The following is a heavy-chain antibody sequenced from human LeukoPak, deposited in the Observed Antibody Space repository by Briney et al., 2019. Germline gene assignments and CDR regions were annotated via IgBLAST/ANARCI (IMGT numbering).Heavy chain of an antibody. CDR1: GFTFSSYG. V-gene: IGHV3-33*01. CDR2: IWYDGSNK. J-gene: IGHJ4*02. Sequence: GRSLRLSCVASGFTFSSYGMHWVRQAPGKGLEWVAVIWYDGSNKYYADSVKGRFTISRDNSKNTLYLQMNSLRAEDTAVYYCARDAGYCSGGSCYPGQFDYWGQGTLVTVSS. D-gene: IGHD2-15*01. CDR3: ARDAGYCSGGSCYPGQFDY.